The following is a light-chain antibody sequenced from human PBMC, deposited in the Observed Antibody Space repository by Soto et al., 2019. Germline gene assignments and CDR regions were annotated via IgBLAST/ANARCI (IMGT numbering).Light chain of an antibody. Sequence: QSVLTQPPSVSAAPGQKVIISCSGSSSNIENNFVSWYQKLPGTAPKLLIFDNNKRPSGIPDRFSGSKSGTSATLGITGLQTGDEADYYCVAWDTSLTTTVLFGGGTKLTVL. CDR1: SSNIENNF. V-gene: IGLV1-51*01. J-gene: IGLJ2*01. CDR3: VAWDTSLTTTVL. CDR2: DNN.